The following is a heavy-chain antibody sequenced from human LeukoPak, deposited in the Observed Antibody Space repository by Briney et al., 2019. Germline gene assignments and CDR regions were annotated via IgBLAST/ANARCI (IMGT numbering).Heavy chain of an antibody. D-gene: IGHD6-19*01. V-gene: IGHV4-59*01. J-gene: IGHJ6*03. CDR1: GGSISSYY. CDR2: IYYSGST. CDR3: AKGVSVAVSGTMHYHYMDV. Sequence: PSETLSLTCTVSGGSISSYYWSWIRQPPGKGLEWIGYIYYSGSTNYNPSLKSRVTISVDTSKNQFSLKLSSVTAEDTAVYYCAKGVSVAVSGTMHYHYMDVWGKGTTVTISS.